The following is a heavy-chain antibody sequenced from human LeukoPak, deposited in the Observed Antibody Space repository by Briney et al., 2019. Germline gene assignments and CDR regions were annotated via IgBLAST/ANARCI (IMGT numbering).Heavy chain of an antibody. J-gene: IGHJ1*01. CDR3: AKDPSSGWYEEYFQH. CDR2: ISGSGSST. V-gene: IGHV3-23*01. CDR1: GFTFSDFA. D-gene: IGHD6-19*01. Sequence: GGSLRLSCAASGFTFSDFAMTWGRQAPGKGLEWVSAISGSGSSTYYADSVKGRFTISRDNSKNTLYLQMNSLRAEDTAVYYCAKDPSSGWYEEYFQHWGQGTLVTVSS.